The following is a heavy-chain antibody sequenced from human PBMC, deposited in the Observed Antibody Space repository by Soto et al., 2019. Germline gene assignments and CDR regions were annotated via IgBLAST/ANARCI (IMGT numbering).Heavy chain of an antibody. V-gene: IGHV1-2*02. D-gene: IGHD1-1*01. CDR1: GYTCTDFY. CDR2: INPKTGDT. J-gene: IGHJ5*02. CDR3: ATGTNGTTGWYHP. Sequence: QVQLVQSGTEVKKPGASVTVSCKSSGYTCTDFYLHWLRQAPGQGLEWVGWINPKTGDTKSSQKFQGRVAMARDTSVSTADIALTSLTSDDTAMYYCATGTNGTTGWYHPWGQGTRVTVSS.